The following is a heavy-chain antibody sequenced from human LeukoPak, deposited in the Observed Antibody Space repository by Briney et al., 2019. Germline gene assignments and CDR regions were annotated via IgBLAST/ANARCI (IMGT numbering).Heavy chain of an antibody. CDR2: ISGSGGST. J-gene: IGHJ4*02. CDR3: AKGIDFWSGYFVY. D-gene: IGHD3-3*01. Sequence: GGSLRLSCAASGFTFSSYAMSWVRQAPGKGLEWVSAISGSGGSTYYADSVKGRFTISRDNSKNTLYLQMNRLRAEDTAVYYCAKGIDFWSGYFVYWGQGTLVTVSS. V-gene: IGHV3-23*01. CDR1: GFTFSSYA.